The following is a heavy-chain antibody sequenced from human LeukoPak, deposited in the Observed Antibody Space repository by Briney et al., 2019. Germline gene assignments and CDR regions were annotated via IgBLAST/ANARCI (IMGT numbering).Heavy chain of an antibody. CDR1: GGSIISSDYH. CDR2: INHSGST. CDR3: ARGGYDSSGYDYYAASS. Sequence: SETLSLTCTVSGGSIISSDYHWGWVRRPPGKGLEWIGEINHSGSTNYNPSLKSRVTISVDTSKNQFSLKLSSVTAADTAVYYCARGGYDSSGYDYYAASSWGQGTLVTVSS. V-gene: IGHV4-39*07. D-gene: IGHD3-22*01. J-gene: IGHJ4*02.